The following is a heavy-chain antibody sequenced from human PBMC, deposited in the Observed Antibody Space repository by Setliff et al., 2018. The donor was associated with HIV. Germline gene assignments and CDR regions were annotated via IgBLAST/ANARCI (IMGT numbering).Heavy chain of an antibody. Sequence: SETLSLTCTVSGGSITGYYWNWIRQPPGKGLEWIGHIYYNGNTNYNPSLKSRGTISVDTSKNQFSLKLTSVTAADTAVYYCARLPRQLLKGAAAYFDYWGQGTLVTVSS. CDR2: IYYNGNT. J-gene: IGHJ4*02. D-gene: IGHD5-18*01. V-gene: IGHV4-59*01. CDR1: GGSITGYY. CDR3: ARLPRQLLKGAAAYFDY.